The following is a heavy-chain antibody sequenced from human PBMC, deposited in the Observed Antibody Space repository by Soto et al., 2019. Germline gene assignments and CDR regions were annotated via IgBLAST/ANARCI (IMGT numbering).Heavy chain of an antibody. CDR1: GGPISNYY. J-gene: IGHJ4*02. CDR3: ARDIYNSDLGY. V-gene: IGHV4-59*01. D-gene: IGHD1-1*01. Sequence: SETLSLTCTVSGGPISNYYWSWIRQPPGKGPEWIGYIYYSGSTKYNPSLKSRVSMSVDTSKNQFFLNLRPVSAADTAVYYCARDIYNSDLGYRGQGALVTVSS. CDR2: IYYSGST.